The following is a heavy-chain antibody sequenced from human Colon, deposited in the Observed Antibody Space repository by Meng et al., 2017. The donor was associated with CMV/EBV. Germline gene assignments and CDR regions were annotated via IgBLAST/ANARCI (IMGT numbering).Heavy chain of an antibody. V-gene: IGHV3-23*01. J-gene: IGHJ4*02. Sequence: GGSLRLSCRASGLNFVIYGMTWVRQAPGRGLEWVASINGLGDSTNDADSVKGRFTISRDSSMSTLYLQMNNLRGDDTAIYFCAKDLSGSYAYYFDSWGQGTLVTVSS. CDR3: AKDLSGSYAYYFDS. CDR2: INGLGDST. CDR1: GLNFVIYG. D-gene: IGHD1-26*01.